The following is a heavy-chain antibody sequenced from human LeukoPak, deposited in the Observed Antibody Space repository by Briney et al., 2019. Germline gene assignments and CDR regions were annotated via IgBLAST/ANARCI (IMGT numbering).Heavy chain of an antibody. CDR1: GFTFSSYA. CDR3: AKTPYDFWSGYNWFDP. D-gene: IGHD3-3*01. V-gene: IGHV3-30-3*02. CDR2: ISYDGSNK. J-gene: IGHJ5*02. Sequence: GGSLRLSCAASGFTFSSYAMHWVRQAPGKGLEWVAVISYDGSNKYYADSVKGRFTISRDNSKNTLYLQMNSLRAEDTAVYYCAKTPYDFWSGYNWFDPWGQGTLVTVSS.